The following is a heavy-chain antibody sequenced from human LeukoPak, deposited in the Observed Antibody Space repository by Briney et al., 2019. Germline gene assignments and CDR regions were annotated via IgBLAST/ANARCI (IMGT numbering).Heavy chain of an antibody. J-gene: IGHJ4*02. CDR3: ARDRGGSYSAIDY. D-gene: IGHD1-26*01. V-gene: IGHV3-48*04. Sequence: PGGSLRLSCAASGFTFSSYSMNWVRQAPGKGLEWVSFISSSSSTIYYADSVKGRFTISRDNAKNSLYLQMNSLRPEDTAVYYCARDRGGSYSAIDYWGQGTLVTVSS. CDR2: ISSSSSTI. CDR1: GFTFSSYS.